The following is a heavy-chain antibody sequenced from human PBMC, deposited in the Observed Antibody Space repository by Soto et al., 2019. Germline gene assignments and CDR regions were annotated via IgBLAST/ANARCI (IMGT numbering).Heavy chain of an antibody. J-gene: IGHJ4*02. Sequence: GSLRLSCTASGFTFGDYAMSWFRQAPGKGLEWVGFIRSKAYGGTTEYAASVKGRFTISRDDSKSIAYLQMNSLKTEDTAVYYCTREVYSGSYPTTNDYWGQGTLVTVSS. D-gene: IGHD1-26*01. CDR3: TREVYSGSYPTTNDY. CDR2: IRSKAYGGTT. V-gene: IGHV3-49*03. CDR1: GFTFGDYA.